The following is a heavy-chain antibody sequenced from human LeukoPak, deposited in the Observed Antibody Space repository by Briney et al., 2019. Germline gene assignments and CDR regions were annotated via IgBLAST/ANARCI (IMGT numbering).Heavy chain of an antibody. D-gene: IGHD1-14*01. CDR3: AKRLPEGNYFDS. J-gene: IGHJ4*02. CDR1: GGTISSSSYY. CDR2: IIDTGSST. Sequence: PSETLTLTCTVSGGTISSSSYYWGWIRQPPGKGLEWVSTIIDTGSSTFYADSVKGRFTVSRDNPRNTLYLQMDSLRAEDTAVYFCAKRLPEGNYFDSWGQGTPVTVSS. V-gene: IGHV3-23*01.